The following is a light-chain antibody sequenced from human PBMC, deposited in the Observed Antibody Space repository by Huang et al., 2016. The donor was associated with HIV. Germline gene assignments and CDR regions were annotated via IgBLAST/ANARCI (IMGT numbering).Light chain of an antibody. CDR1: QSVRSN. CDR2: GAS. J-gene: IGKJ4*01. CDR3: QQYDNWPPLT. Sequence: EIAMTQSPATLSVSPGERATLSCRASQSVRSNLAWYQQKPGQAPRLLSYGASTRPTGILARLSGSGSWTEFTLTISSLQSEDFAVYYCQQYDNWPPLTFGGGTKVEI. V-gene: IGKV3-15*01.